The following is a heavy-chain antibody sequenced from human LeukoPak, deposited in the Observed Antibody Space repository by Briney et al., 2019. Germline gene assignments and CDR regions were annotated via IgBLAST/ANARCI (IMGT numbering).Heavy chain of an antibody. CDR2: IYTSGST. D-gene: IGHD3-3*01. Sequence: TPSETLSLTCTVSGGSISSYYWSWIRQPAGKGLEWIGRIYTSGSTNYNPSLKSRVTMSVDTSKNQFSLKLSSVTAADTAVYYCASGFGTIFGVVNFAFDIWGQGTMVTVSS. V-gene: IGHV4-4*07. CDR3: ASGFGTIFGVVNFAFDI. CDR1: GGSISSYY. J-gene: IGHJ3*02.